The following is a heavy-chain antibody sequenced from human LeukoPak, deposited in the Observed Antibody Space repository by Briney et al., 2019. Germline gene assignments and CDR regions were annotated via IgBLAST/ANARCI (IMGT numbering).Heavy chain of an antibody. CDR1: GFTFSSHW. V-gene: IGHV3-74*03. CDR2: INGDGSNT. J-gene: IGHJ3*02. Sequence: PGGSLRLSCSASGFTFSSHWIHSGRHAPGKGLVWVSRINGDGSNTTYADSVKGRFTISRDNAKNPLYLQMNSLRAEDTAVYHCARSKRWYSTDAFDIWGQGRMVTVCS. D-gene: IGHD2-15*01. CDR3: ARSKRWYSTDAFDI.